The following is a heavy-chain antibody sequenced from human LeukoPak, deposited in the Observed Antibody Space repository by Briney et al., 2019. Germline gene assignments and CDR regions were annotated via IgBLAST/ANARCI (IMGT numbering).Heavy chain of an antibody. D-gene: IGHD3-16*01. CDR1: GASISSYY. Sequence: SETRSLACTVSGASISSYYWSWIRQPPGKGLEWIRYIYYSGTTNYNPSLKSRVTISVETSKNQCSLNLRSVTAADTAIYYCARGGNYNFDYWGQGTLVTVSS. J-gene: IGHJ4*02. CDR3: ARGGNYNFDY. V-gene: IGHV4-59*01. CDR2: IYYSGTT.